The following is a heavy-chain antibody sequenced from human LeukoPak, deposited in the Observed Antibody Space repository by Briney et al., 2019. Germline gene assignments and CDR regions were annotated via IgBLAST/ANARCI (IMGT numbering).Heavy chain of an antibody. Sequence: ASVKVSCKASGYTFTSYDINWVRQATGQGLEWMGWINTNTGDPTYAQDFTGRFVFSVDTSVSTAYLQISSLKAEDTAVYYCARAYQPLGGLSFPDSWGQGTLVTVSS. CDR2: INTNTGDP. CDR3: ARAYQPLGGLSFPDS. D-gene: IGHD3-16*02. CDR1: GYTFTSYD. J-gene: IGHJ5*01. V-gene: IGHV7-4-1*02.